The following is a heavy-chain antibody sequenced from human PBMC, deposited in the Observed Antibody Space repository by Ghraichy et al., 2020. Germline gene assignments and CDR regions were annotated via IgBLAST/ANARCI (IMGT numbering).Heavy chain of an antibody. D-gene: IGHD6-13*01. Sequence: LSLTCAASGFTFSSYGMHWVRQAPGKGLEWVAVIWYDGSNKYYADSVKGRFTISRDNSKNTLYLQMNSLRAEDTAVYYCARHPDSSSWYRVGWWYGMDVWGQGTTVTVSS. J-gene: IGHJ6*01. V-gene: IGHV3-33*08. CDR2: IWYDGSNK. CDR1: GFTFSSYG. CDR3: ARHPDSSSWYRVGWWYGMDV.